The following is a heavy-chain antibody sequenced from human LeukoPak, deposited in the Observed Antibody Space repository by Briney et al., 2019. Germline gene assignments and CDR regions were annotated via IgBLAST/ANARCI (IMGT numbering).Heavy chain of an antibody. V-gene: IGHV1-8*01. J-gene: IGHJ4*02. CDR3: ARDRGGMKWGRNFDY. D-gene: IGHD1-26*01. CDR2: MNPNSGNT. Sequence: GASVKVSCKASGYTFTSYDISWVRQATGQGLEWMGWMNPNSGNTGYAQKFQGRVTMTRNTSISTAYMELSSLRSEDTAVYYCARDRGGMKWGRNFDYWGQGTLVTVSS. CDR1: GYTFTSYD.